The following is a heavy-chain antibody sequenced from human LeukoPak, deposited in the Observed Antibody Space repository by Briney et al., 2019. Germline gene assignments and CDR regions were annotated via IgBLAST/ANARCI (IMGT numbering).Heavy chain of an antibody. Sequence: VGSLRLSCAASGFTFSSYAMSWVRQAPGKGLEWVSAISGSGGSTYYADSVKGRFTISRDNSKNTLYLQMNSLRAEDTAVYYCAKYQSGLLRGVHFDYWGQGTLVTVSS. J-gene: IGHJ4*02. D-gene: IGHD2-2*01. CDR1: GFTFSSYA. V-gene: IGHV3-23*01. CDR3: AKYQSGLLRGVHFDY. CDR2: ISGSGGST.